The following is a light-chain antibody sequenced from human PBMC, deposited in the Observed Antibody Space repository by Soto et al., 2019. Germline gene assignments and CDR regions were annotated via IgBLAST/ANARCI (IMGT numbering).Light chain of an antibody. CDR1: QVISSW. CDR3: QQYNGYPWT. Sequence: DIQMTQSPSTLSASVGDRVTITCRASQVISSWLAWYQQKPGKVPKLLIFHASNLESGVPSRFSGSGSGTEFSLPISSLQPDDFATYYCQQYNGYPWTFGQGTKVEI. CDR2: HAS. J-gene: IGKJ1*01. V-gene: IGKV1-5*01.